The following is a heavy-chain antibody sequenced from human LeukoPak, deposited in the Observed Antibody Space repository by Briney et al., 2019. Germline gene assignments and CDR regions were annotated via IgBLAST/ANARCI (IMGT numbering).Heavy chain of an antibody. J-gene: IGHJ4*02. Sequence: GGSLRLSCAASGFTFSNHYMDWVRQTPGKGLEWVGRSRNKADNYITEYAASEKGRFTVSRDDSQSSLYLQMNSLKTEDTAVYYCARRYCSGGHCYSDFWGQGTLVTVSS. CDR3: ARRYCSGGHCYSDF. D-gene: IGHD2-15*01. V-gene: IGHV3-72*01. CDR2: SRNKADNYIT. CDR1: GFTFSNHY.